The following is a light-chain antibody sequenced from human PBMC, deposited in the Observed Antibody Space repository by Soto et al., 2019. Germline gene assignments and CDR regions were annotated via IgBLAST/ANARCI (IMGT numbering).Light chain of an antibody. CDR3: QQYNNWPIT. V-gene: IGKV3-15*01. J-gene: IGKJ5*01. CDR1: QSVSSN. CDR2: GAS. Sequence: EIVMTQSPATLSVSPGERATLSCRASQSVSSNLAWYQQKPGQAPRLLIYGASTRATGIPATFSGSGSGTEFTLTISSLQSEDFAVYYCQQYNNWPITFGQGTLLEI.